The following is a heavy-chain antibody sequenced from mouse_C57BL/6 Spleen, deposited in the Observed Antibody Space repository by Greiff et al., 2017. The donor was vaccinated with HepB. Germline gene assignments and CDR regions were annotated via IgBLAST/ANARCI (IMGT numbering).Heavy chain of an antibody. CDR3: AYSHYSYSDL. CDR1: GYTFTSYW. CDR2: IDPSDSET. J-gene: IGHJ1*03. Sequence: QVQLQQPGAELVRPGSSVKLSCKASGYTFTSYWMHWVKQRPIQGLEWIGNIDPSDSETHYNQKFKDKATLTVDKSSSTAYMQLSSLTSEDSAVYHWAYSHYSYSDLWGTGTPVTVPS. D-gene: IGHD2-12*01. V-gene: IGHV1-52*01.